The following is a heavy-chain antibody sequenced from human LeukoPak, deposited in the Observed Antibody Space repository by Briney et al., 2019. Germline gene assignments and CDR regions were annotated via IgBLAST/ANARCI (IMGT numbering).Heavy chain of an antibody. CDR2: IIPIFGTA. D-gene: IGHD3-10*01. CDR1: GGTFSSYA. CDR3: ARVSEYYYGSGIMDV. Sequence: ASVKVSCKASGGTFSSYAISWVRQAPGQGLEWMGGIIPIFGTANYAQKFQGRVTITADESTSTAYMELSSLRSEDTAVYYCARVSEYYYGSGIMDVWGKGTTVTVSS. J-gene: IGHJ6*04. V-gene: IGHV1-69*13.